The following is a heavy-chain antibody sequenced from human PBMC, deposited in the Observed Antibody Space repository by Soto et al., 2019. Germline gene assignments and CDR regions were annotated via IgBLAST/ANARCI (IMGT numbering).Heavy chain of an antibody. CDR1: GFKFYSYA. Sequence: EVQLLESGGGLVQPGGSLRLSCAASGFKFYSYAMNWVRQAPGKGLECVSGIDGSAVGTYYAASVKGRFAISRDNSGNTLYLQMHSLRVEDTAVSYGAKEGAWIDDKLDHWGQGTLVNVSS. D-gene: IGHD5-12*01. CDR2: IDGSAVGT. V-gene: IGHV3-23*01. CDR3: AKEGAWIDDKLDH. J-gene: IGHJ4*02.